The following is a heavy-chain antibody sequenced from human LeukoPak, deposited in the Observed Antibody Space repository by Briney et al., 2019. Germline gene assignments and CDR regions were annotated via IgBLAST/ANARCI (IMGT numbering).Heavy chain of an antibody. Sequence: PGGSLRLSCAASGFTFSSYSMNWVRQAPGKGLEWVSYISSSSSTIYYADSVKGRFTISRDNAKNSLYLQMNSLRAEDTAVYYCANQYQLTLYYYYGMDVWGQGTTVTVSS. D-gene: IGHD2-2*01. CDR2: ISSSSSTI. CDR1: GFTFSSYS. CDR3: ANQYQLTLYYYYGMDV. J-gene: IGHJ6*02. V-gene: IGHV3-48*01.